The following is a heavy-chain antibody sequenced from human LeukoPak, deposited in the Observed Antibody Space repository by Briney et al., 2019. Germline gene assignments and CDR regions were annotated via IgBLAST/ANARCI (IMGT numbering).Heavy chain of an antibody. CDR1: GYTFISDD. J-gene: IGHJ4*02. D-gene: IGHD5-12*01. V-gene: IGHV1-8*01. Sequence: GDSVKVSCKASGYTFISDDINWVRQATGQGLERVGYMNPNSGNTGYAQKFQGRVTMTWNTAISTAYMELSSLTSEDTAVYYCATTLRNKPPWGQGTLVTVSS. CDR2: MNPNSGNT. CDR3: ATTLRNKPP.